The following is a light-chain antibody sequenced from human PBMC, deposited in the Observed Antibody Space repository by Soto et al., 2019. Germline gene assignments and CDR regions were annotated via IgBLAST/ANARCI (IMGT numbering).Light chain of an antibody. CDR3: QRYNDYQYI. J-gene: IGKJ2*01. CDR1: QSITTG. Sequence: DIQMTQSPSTLSASVGDRDTITCRASQSITTGLAWYQQKPGKAPKLLIYKATNLQSGVPSRFSGSGSGTEFSLTISSLQPDDFATYYCQRYNDYQYIFGQGTKLEIK. V-gene: IGKV1-5*03. CDR2: KAT.